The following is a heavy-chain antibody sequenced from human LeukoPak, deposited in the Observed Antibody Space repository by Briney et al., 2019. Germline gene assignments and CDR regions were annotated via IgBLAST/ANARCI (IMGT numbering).Heavy chain of an antibody. CDR1: GSTFSSYT. Sequence: SVKVSCKASGSTFSSYTISWVRQASGQGLEWMGKIIPILGIANYAQKFQGRVTITADNSTSTAYMELSSLRSEDTAVYYCARDRLLPGSGSYEFDYWGPGTLVTVSS. CDR2: IIPILGIA. V-gene: IGHV1-69*04. CDR3: ARDRLLPGSGSYEFDY. J-gene: IGHJ4*02. D-gene: IGHD3-10*01.